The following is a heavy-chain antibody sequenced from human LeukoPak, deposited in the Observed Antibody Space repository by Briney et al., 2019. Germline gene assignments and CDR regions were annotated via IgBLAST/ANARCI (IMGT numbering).Heavy chain of an antibody. D-gene: IGHD2-15*01. V-gene: IGHV5-51*01. J-gene: IGHJ4*02. CDR3: ARLSSGGSPFDY. CDR1: GYSFPTAW. CDR2: IYPGDSDT. Sequence: GQSLKISSTAPGYSFPTAWIACVRQLPEKGLERTGFIYPGDSDTRYSPSFQGQVTLSADKSISTASLQWSSLKASDTAMYYCARLSSGGSPFDYWGQGTLVTVSS.